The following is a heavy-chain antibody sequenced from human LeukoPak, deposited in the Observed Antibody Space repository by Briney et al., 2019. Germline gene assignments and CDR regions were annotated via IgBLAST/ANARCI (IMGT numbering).Heavy chain of an antibody. CDR1: GFTFSSYG. V-gene: IGHV3-30*02. Sequence: GGSLRLSCAASGFTFSSYGMHWVRQAPGKGLEWVAFIRYDGSNKYYADSVKGRFTISRDNSKNTLYLQMNSLRAEDTAVYYCAKGTKLGAFDIWGQGTMVTVSS. CDR2: IRYDGSNK. D-gene: IGHD3-3*02. CDR3: AKGTKLGAFDI. J-gene: IGHJ3*02.